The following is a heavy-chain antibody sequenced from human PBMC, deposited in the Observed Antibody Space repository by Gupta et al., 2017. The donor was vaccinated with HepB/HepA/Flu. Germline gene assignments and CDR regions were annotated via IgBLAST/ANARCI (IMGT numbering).Heavy chain of an antibody. CDR3: VVWCRVPDVPGKFAFDM. V-gene: IGHV1-8*01. D-gene: IGHD2-2*01. Sequence: QVQLVQSGAEVRNPGASVKVSCKPSGYSFTTYDIPWVRQATGQGLEGMGWVRPFSGNTNYAQNYQGRGTMTRNTSRGTAYMELSSLRYDDPAVYYCVVWCRVPDVPGKFAFDMWGQGTKVTVSS. CDR2: VRPFSGNT. J-gene: IGHJ3*02. CDR1: GYSFTTYD.